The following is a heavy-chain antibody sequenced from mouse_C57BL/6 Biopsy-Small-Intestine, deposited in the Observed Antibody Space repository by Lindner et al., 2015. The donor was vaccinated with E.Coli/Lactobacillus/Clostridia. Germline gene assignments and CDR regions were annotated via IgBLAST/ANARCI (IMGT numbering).Heavy chain of an antibody. CDR1: GFTFNTYA. CDR2: IRSKSNKYAT. Sequence: VQLQESGGGLVQPKGSLKLSCAASGFTFNTYAMHWVRQAPGKGLEWVARIRSKSNKYATYYADSVKDRITISRDDSQSMLYLQMNNLKTEDTAMYYCVRFYDDYYGGHFDVWGTGTTATVSS. V-gene: IGHV10-3*01. CDR3: VRFYDDYYGGHFDV. D-gene: IGHD2-3*01. J-gene: IGHJ1*03.